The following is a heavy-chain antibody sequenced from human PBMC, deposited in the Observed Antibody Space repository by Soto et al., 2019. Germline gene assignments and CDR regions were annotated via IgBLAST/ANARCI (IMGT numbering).Heavy chain of an antibody. J-gene: IGHJ1*01. Sequence: GGSLRLSCAASGFTFGSYAMSWVRQAPGKGLEWVSAISGSAGSTYYSDSVKGRFTISRDNSKNTLYLQMNSLRAEDTAVYYCAKDYRGSSWQDKYFQYWGQGTLVTVSS. CDR3: AKDYRGSSWQDKYFQY. CDR2: ISGSAGST. V-gene: IGHV3-23*01. CDR1: GFTFGSYA. D-gene: IGHD6-13*01.